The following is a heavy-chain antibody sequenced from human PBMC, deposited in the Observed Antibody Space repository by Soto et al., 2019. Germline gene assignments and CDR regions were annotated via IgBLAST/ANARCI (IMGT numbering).Heavy chain of an antibody. CDR3: AKAGDWNYVYDF. Sequence: LRLSCAASGFTFTHYRIHWVRQAPGKGLVWVSRVNSDGSSTNYADAVKGRFTISRDNSKNMAYLQMNNLTVEDTGVYYCAKAGDWNYVYDFWGQGTLVTVSS. CDR1: GFTFTHYR. CDR2: VNSDGSST. D-gene: IGHD1-7*01. J-gene: IGHJ4*02. V-gene: IGHV3-74*01.